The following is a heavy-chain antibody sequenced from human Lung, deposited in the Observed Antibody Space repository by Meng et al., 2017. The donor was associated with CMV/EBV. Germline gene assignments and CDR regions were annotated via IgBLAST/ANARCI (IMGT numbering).Heavy chain of an antibody. J-gene: IGHJ6*02. CDR2: ISAYNGNT. CDR3: ARDPIRVLRFLEWNYYYYGMDV. V-gene: IGHV1-18*01. D-gene: IGHD3-3*01. Sequence: ASVXVSXKASGYTFTSYGISWVRQAPGQGLEWMGWISAYNGNTNYAQKLQGRVTMTTDTSTSTAYMELRSLRSDDTAVYSCARDPIRVLRFLEWNYYYYGMDVXGQGXTVTVSS. CDR1: GYTFTSYG.